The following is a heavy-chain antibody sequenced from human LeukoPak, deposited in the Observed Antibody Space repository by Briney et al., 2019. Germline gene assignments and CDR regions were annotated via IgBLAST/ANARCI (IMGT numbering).Heavy chain of an antibody. J-gene: IGHJ3*02. CDR3: ARGYMADDAFDI. V-gene: IGHV1-69*04. CDR1: GGTFSSYA. Sequence: ASVKVSCKASGGTFSSYAISWVRQAPGQGLEWMGRIIPILGIANYAQKFQGRVTITADKSTSTAYVELSSLRSEDTAVYYCARGYMADDAFDIWGQGTMVTVSS. D-gene: IGHD1-14*01. CDR2: IIPILGIA.